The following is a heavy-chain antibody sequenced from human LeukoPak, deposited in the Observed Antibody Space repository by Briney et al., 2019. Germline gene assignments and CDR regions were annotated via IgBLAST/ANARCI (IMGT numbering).Heavy chain of an antibody. CDR3: AMGIGYCSGGSCYSVYYGMDV. Sequence: SETLSLTCTVSGGSISSGGYYWSWIRQPPGKGLEWIGYIYYSGSTYYNPSLKSRVTISVDTSKNQFSLKLSSVTAADTAVYYCAMGIGYCSGGSCYSVYYGMDVWGQGTTVTVSS. CDR1: GGSISSGGYY. CDR2: IYYSGST. V-gene: IGHV4-31*03. J-gene: IGHJ6*02. D-gene: IGHD2-15*01.